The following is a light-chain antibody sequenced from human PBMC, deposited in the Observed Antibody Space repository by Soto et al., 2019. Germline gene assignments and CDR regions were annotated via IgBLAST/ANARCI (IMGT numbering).Light chain of an antibody. V-gene: IGKV3-11*01. J-gene: IGKJ3*01. CDR1: QSISSY. CDR3: HQRSTWPFT. Sequence: EIVLTQSPATLSLSPGERATLSCRASQSISSYLAWYQQKPDQAPRLLIYDASNRATGIPARFSGSGSGTDFTLTISSLEPEDVAVYYCHQRSTWPFTFGPGNKVDIK. CDR2: DAS.